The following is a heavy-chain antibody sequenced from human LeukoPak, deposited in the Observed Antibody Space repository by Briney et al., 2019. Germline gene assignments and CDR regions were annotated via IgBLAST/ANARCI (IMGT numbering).Heavy chain of an antibody. CDR1: GFTFRSYT. CDR2: IDGDGTLK. D-gene: IGHD6-19*01. CDR3: ARDYSSGWFGKGAY. V-gene: IGHV3-21*06. J-gene: IGHJ4*02. Sequence: GGSLRLSCSGSGFTFRSYTMAWIRQAPGKGLEWVSSIDGDGTLKYYADSLKGRFTISRDNANNSVYLQMNSLTADDSGLYFCARDYSSGWFGKGAYWGQGTRVLVSS.